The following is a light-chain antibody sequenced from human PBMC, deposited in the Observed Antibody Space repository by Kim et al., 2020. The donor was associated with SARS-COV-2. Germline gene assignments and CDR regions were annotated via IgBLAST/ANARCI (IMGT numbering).Light chain of an antibody. Sequence: DIQMTQSPSTLSASIGDRVTITCRASQSISSWLAWYQQKPGKAPKLLIYDASNLESGVPSRFSGSGSGTEFTLTISSLQPDDFATYYCQQYNSYSPLYTFGQGTKLEI. CDR1: QSISSW. CDR2: DAS. V-gene: IGKV1-5*01. J-gene: IGKJ2*01. CDR3: QQYNSYSPLYT.